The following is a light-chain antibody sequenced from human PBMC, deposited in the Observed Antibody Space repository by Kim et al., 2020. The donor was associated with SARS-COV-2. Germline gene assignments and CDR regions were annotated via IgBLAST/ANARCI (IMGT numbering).Light chain of an antibody. V-gene: IGLV1-47*01. Sequence: VAISSFGSTSHFGTNIVYWYQQLPGTAHALLIFRNSQRPSGAADRFPASESGTSASLAISSLRSEDEADYYCAAWDDTLTGLWVFGGGTQLTVL. CDR1: TSHFGTNI. CDR2: RNS. J-gene: IGLJ3*02. CDR3: AAWDDTLTGLWV.